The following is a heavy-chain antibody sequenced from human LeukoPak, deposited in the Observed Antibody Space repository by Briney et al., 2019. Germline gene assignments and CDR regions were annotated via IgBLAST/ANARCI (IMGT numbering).Heavy chain of an antibody. CDR3: AMLCSNYDRDY. D-gene: IGHD4-11*01. Sequence: ASVKVSCKSSGGSFSSYAISWVRQAPGQALEWMGGIIPIFGTANYAQKFQVRVTITADESTRTAYIELSSLRAEGTPVYYCAMLCSNYDRDYWGQGTLVTVSS. J-gene: IGHJ4*02. CDR1: GGSFSSYA. V-gene: IGHV1-69*13. CDR2: IIPIFGTA.